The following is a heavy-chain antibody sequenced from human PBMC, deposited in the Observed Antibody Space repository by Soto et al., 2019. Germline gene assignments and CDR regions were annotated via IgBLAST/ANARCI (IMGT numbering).Heavy chain of an antibody. D-gene: IGHD5-18*01. CDR3: AKVGFQHSYGYYSSY. CDR1: GFNFNNAG. V-gene: IGHV3-15*07. Sequence: PGGPLRLSCGGSGFNFNNAGVSWVRQAPGKGLEWVGRIKSKNDGGTAEYAAPVTGRFTISRDDSKNTRYLQMNSLRVEDTAVYYCAKVGFQHSYGYYSSYGGKGTLVPVSP. J-gene: IGHJ4*02. CDR2: IKSKNDGGTA.